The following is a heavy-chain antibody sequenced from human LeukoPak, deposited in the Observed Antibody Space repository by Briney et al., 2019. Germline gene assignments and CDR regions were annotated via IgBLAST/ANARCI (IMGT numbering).Heavy chain of an antibody. CDR1: GFTFDDYA. CDR2: ISWNSGSI. Sequence: GGSLRLSCAASGFTFDDYAMHWVPQAPGRGLVCGSGISWNSGSIGSADSVRGRFTISRDNAKNSLYLQMNSLKAEDMALYYCAKGRTTVTKLSYFDYWGQGTLVTVSS. D-gene: IGHD4-17*01. V-gene: IGHV3-9*03. J-gene: IGHJ4*02. CDR3: AKGRTTVTKLSYFDY.